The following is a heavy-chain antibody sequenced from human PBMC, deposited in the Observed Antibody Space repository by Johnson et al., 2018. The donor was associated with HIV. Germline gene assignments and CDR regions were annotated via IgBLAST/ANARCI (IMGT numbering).Heavy chain of an antibody. CDR3: ARGGDEVGIGEFTGAFEV. D-gene: IGHD3-10*01. V-gene: IGHV3-11*04. CDR2: ISCSGSSI. J-gene: IGHJ3*01. Sequence: QMQLVESGGGVVQPGRSLRLSCAASGFTFSDYYMSWIRQAPGKGLEWVAYISCSGSSISYADSVKGRFTISRDNAKNSLYLQMNSLRAEDTAVYYCARGGDEVGIGEFTGAFEVWGQGTMVTVSS. CDR1: GFTFSDYY.